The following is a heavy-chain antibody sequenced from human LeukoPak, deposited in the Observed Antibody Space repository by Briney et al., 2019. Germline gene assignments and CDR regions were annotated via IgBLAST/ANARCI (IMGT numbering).Heavy chain of an antibody. J-gene: IGHJ4*02. CDR2: IYTSDNA. D-gene: IGHD1-26*01. CDR3: ARDLVGATSSWFDY. Sequence: SETLSLTCTVSDGSISGYYWTWIRQPAGKGLEWIGRIYTSDNAIYNPSLRSRVTMSVDKSKNQFSLKLSSVTAADTAVYYCARDLVGATSSWFDYWGQGTLVTVSS. V-gene: IGHV4-4*07. CDR1: DGSISGYY.